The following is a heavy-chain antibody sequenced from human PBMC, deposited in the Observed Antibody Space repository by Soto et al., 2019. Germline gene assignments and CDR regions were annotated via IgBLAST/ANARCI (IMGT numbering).Heavy chain of an antibody. Sequence: GGSLRLSCAASGIPFSTTYMNWVRQAPGKGLEWVGRIKSKIVGETTDFSAPVKGRFALSRDDSKNTVSLQMNSLKSEDTAIYYCTTDNCRSSTCYLNYWGQGALVTVSS. D-gene: IGHD2-2*01. J-gene: IGHJ4*02. V-gene: IGHV3-15*07. CDR2: IKSKIVGETT. CDR1: GIPFSTTY. CDR3: TTDNCRSSTCYLNY.